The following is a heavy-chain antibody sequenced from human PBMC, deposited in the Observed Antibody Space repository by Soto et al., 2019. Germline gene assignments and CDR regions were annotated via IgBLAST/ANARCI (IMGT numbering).Heavy chain of an antibody. D-gene: IGHD3-10*01. CDR1: GGTFNTYA. CDR3: VREVQVHTPAFVY. Sequence: QVQLVQSGAEMKKPGSSVKVSCQSSGGTFNTYAMNWVRQAPGQGPEWMGDIAPMFGAANYAPKFQGRVTITADEATGTSYMQLSSLTSEDLTIYFCVREVQVHTPAFVYWGQGTLVTVSS. V-gene: IGHV1-69*19. J-gene: IGHJ4*02. CDR2: IAPMFGAA.